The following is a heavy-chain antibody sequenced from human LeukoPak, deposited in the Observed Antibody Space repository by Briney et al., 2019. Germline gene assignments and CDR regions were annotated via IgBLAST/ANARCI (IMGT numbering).Heavy chain of an antibody. Sequence: PSETLSLTCTVSSGSISSYYWSWIRQPPGKGLEWIGYIYYSGSTNYNPSLKSRVTISVDTSKNQFSLKLSSVTAADTAVYYCARRSGYDSLDYWGQGILVTVSS. CDR3: ARRSGYDSLDY. V-gene: IGHV4-59*01. J-gene: IGHJ4*02. CDR2: IYYSGST. D-gene: IGHD5-12*01. CDR1: SGSISSYY.